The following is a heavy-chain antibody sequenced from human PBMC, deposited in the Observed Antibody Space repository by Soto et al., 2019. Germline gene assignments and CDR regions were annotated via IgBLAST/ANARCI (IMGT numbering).Heavy chain of an antibody. CDR1: GDSVSGGYY. J-gene: IGHJ6*02. CDR2: VSPIGTP. Sequence: QVQLQESGPGLVKPSQTLSLTCTVSGDSVSGGYYWSWVRQRPRKGPEWIVYVSPIGTPYYSPSLNSRISISIDTSKNQLSLEVRSVTASDTAVYYCARDRGSYGMDVWGQGTTVTVSS. CDR3: ARDRGSYGMDV. V-gene: IGHV4-31*03.